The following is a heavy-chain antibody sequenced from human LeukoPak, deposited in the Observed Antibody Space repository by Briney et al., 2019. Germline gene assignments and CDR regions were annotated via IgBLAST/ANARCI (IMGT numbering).Heavy chain of an antibody. CDR1: GYTFTGYY. Sequence: ASVKVSCKASGYTFTGYYMHWVRQAPGQGLEWMGWINPNSGGTNYAQKFQGRVTMTRDTSISPAYMELSRLRSDDTAVYYCARAPGVLRFLEWLPADYWGQGTLVTVSS. D-gene: IGHD3-3*01. CDR3: ARAPGVLRFLEWLPADY. CDR2: INPNSGGT. V-gene: IGHV1-2*02. J-gene: IGHJ4*02.